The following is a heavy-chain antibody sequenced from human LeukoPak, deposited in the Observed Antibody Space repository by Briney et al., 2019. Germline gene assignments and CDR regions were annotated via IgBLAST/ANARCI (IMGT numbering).Heavy chain of an antibody. CDR3: ARDLLGYCSSTSCYEHFDY. V-gene: IGHV3-21*01. CDR1: GFTFSSYS. CDR2: ISSSSSYI. D-gene: IGHD2-2*03. J-gene: IGHJ4*02. Sequence: GGSLRLSCAASGFTFSSYSMNWVRQAPGKGLEWVSSISSSSSYIYYADSVKGRFTISGDNAKNSLYLQMNSLRAEDTAVYYCARDLLGYCSSTSCYEHFDYWGQGTLVTVSS.